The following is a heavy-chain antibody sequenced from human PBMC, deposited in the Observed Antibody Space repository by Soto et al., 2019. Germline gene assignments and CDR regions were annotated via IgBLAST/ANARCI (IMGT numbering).Heavy chain of an antibody. CDR1: RGSIGIYC. D-gene: IGHD3-22*01. Sequence: ASETQSLTSTVSRGSIGIYCSLLIRQPQGKGMEWIGYIYYNGSTNYNPSLKSRVTISVDTSKNQFSLKLSSVTAADTAVYYCARVPFYDSSGRSYYFDYWGQGTLVTVSS. V-gene: IGHV4-59*12. CDR2: IYYNGST. J-gene: IGHJ4*02. CDR3: ARVPFYDSSGRSYYFDY.